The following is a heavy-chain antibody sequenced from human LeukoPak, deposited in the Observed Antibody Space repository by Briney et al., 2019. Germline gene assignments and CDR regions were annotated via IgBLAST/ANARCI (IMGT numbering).Heavy chain of an antibody. J-gene: IGHJ5*02. CDR3: ARHRLYSSSRFDP. CDR1: GYSFTSYW. CDR2: IYPGDSDT. D-gene: IGHD6-13*01. V-gene: IGHV5-51*01. Sequence: GESLKISCQGFGYSFTSYWIGWVRQMPGKGLEWMGIIYPGDSDTRYSPSFQGQVTISADKSISTAYLQWSSLKASDTAMYYCARHRLYSSSRFDPWGQGTLVTVSS.